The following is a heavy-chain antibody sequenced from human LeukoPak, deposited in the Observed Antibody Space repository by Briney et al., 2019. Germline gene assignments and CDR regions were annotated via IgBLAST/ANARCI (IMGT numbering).Heavy chain of an antibody. CDR3: AKIGRKYDFWTGFYEEEVDYMDV. CDR2: VSGSGAGT. Sequence: PGGSLRLSCAASGFTFSSYGMTWVRQAPGKGLEWVSGVSGSGAGTKHADSVKGRFTISRDNSKNTLYLQMNSLRVEDTAVYYCAKIGRKYDFWTGFYEEEVDYMDVWGKGTTVTVSS. D-gene: IGHD3-3*01. CDR1: GFTFSSYG. V-gene: IGHV3-23*01. J-gene: IGHJ6*03.